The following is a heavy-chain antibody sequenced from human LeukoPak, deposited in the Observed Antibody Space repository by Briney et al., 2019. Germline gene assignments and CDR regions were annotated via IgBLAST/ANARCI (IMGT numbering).Heavy chain of an antibody. CDR2: IDPDSGDT. D-gene: IGHD6-13*01. CDR3: GRDRIGVAGQDY. V-gene: IGHV1-2*02. J-gene: IGHJ4*02. Sequence: GASVKVSCKASGYTLTAYYMHWVRQAPGQGLEWMGWIDPDSGDTKYAQSFQGRVTMTTDTSISAVFRELSRLRSDDTAVYFCGRDRIGVAGQDYWGPGTLVIVSS. CDR1: GYTLTAYY.